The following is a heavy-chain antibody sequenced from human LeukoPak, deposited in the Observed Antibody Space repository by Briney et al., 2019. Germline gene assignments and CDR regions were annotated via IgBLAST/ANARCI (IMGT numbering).Heavy chain of an antibody. CDR1: GYTLTELS. Sequence: GASVKVSCKVPGYTLTELSMHWVRQAPGKGLEWMGGFDPEDGETIYAQKFQGRVTMTEDTSTDTAYMELSSLRSEDTAAYYCARGLLGPIEGDFDYWGQGTLVTVSS. CDR2: FDPEDGET. J-gene: IGHJ4*02. V-gene: IGHV1-24*01. CDR3: ARGLLGPIEGDFDY. D-gene: IGHD2-8*02.